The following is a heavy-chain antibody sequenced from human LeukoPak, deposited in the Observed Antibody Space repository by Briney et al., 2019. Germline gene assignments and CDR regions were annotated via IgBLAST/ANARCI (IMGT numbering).Heavy chain of an antibody. J-gene: IGHJ4*02. V-gene: IGHV3-73*01. CDR3: TIHSSSWPERIDY. D-gene: IGHD6-13*01. CDR1: GFTFSGSA. CDR2: IRSKANSYAT. Sequence: GGSLRLSCAASGFTFSGSAMHWVRQASGKGLEWVGRIRSKANSYATAYAASVKGRFTISRDDSKNTAYLQMNSLKTEDTAVYYCTIHSSSWPERIDYWGQGTLVTVSS.